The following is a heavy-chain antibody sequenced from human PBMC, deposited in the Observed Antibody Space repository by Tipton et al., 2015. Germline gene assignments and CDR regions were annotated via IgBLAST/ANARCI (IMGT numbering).Heavy chain of an antibody. CDR3: ARDKGGYSYGFLFDY. CDR1: GGSISSGDYY. Sequence: TLSLTCTVSGGSISSGDYYWSWIRQHPGKGLEWIGDIYYSGSTDYSPSLQSRVSMSVDTSKNQFSLNLSSVTAADTAVYYCARDKGGYSYGFLFDYWGQGTLVTVSS. J-gene: IGHJ4*02. D-gene: IGHD5-18*01. CDR2: IYYSGST. V-gene: IGHV4-31*03.